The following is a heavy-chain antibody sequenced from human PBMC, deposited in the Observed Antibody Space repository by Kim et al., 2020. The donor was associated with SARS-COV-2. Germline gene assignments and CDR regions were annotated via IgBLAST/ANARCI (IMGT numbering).Heavy chain of an antibody. V-gene: IGHV3-48*04. Sequence: GGSLRLSCAASGFSFSSHSMNWVRQAPGKGLEWVSYISSSSTIKNADSVKGRFAISRDNAKNSLYLQMNSLRAEDTAVYYCARGNYYDSSGYYYWYYFD. CDR2: ISSSSTI. J-gene: IGHJ4*01. CDR1: GFSFSSHS. D-gene: IGHD3-22*01. CDR3: ARGNYYDSSGYYYWYYFD.